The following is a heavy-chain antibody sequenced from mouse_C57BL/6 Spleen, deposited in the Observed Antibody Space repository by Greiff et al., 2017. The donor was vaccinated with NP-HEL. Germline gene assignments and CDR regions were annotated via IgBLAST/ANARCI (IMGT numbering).Heavy chain of an antibody. CDR2: IYPGSGST. CDR3: ARSADYGSSSEYFDV. Sequence: VQLQQPGAELVKPGASVKMSCKASGYTFTSYWITWVKQRPGQGLEWIGDIYPGSGSTNYNEKFKSKATLTVDTSSSTAYMQLSSLTSEDSAVYYCARSADYGSSSEYFDVWGTGTTVTVSS. CDR1: GYTFTSYW. J-gene: IGHJ1*03. D-gene: IGHD1-1*01. V-gene: IGHV1-55*01.